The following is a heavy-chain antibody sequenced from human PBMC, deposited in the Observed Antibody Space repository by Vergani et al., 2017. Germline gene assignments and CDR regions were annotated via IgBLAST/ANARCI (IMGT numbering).Heavy chain of an antibody. CDR3: ARXHYCSGGSCYSPNWFDP. J-gene: IGHJ5*02. V-gene: IGHV1-18*01. CDR1: GYTFTSYG. CDR2: ISAYNGNT. Sequence: QVQLVQSGAEVKKPGASVKVSCKASGYTFTSYGISWVRQAPGQGLEWMGWISAYNGNTNYAQKLQGRVTMTTDTSTSTAYMELRSLRSDDTAVYYCARXHYCSGGSCYSPNWFDPWGQGTLVTVSS. D-gene: IGHD2-15*01.